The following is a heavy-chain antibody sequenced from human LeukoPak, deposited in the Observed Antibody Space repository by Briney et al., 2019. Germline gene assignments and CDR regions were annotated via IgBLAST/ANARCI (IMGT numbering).Heavy chain of an antibody. J-gene: IGHJ4*02. CDR1: GFTFSSYA. D-gene: IGHD2-2*02. V-gene: IGHV3-30-3*01. CDR3: ARDYGVYCSSTSCYTYYFDY. Sequence: GGSLRLSCAASGFTFSSYAMHWVRQAPGKGLEWVAVISYDGSNKYYADSVKGRFTITRDNSKNTLYLQMNSLRAEDTAVYYCARDYGVYCSSTSCYTYYFDYWGQGNLVTVSS. CDR2: ISYDGSNK.